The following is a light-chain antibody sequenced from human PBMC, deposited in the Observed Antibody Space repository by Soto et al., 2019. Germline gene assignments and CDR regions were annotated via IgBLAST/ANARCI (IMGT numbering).Light chain of an antibody. J-gene: IGLJ1*01. Sequence: SSLTHPGSWSVSPGHAITMSCIGTSSDGGNYKYVSWYQQHPGKAPKVMIYEVSNRPSGVSNRFSGSKYGNTASLTISGLKAADAADYHCSPYPKTINIIVFGTGKKVTVL. CDR2: EVS. CDR1: SSDGGNYKY. V-gene: IGLV2-14*01. CDR3: SPYPKTINIIV.